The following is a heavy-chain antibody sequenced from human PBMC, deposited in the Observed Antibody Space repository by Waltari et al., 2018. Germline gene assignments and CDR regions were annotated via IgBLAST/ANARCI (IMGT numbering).Heavy chain of an antibody. J-gene: IGHJ3*02. CDR3: VKKNDEVYDRNGLVYDAFDM. V-gene: IGHV3-9*01. Sequence: EVQLVESGGGLVQPGRSLRLSCAVSGFTFDDYAMHWVRQAPGKGWEWVSGINWNSGSIGYGDSVKGRFTISRDNARSLLYLQMNSLTTEDTALYYCVKKNDEVYDRNGLVYDAFDMWGQGTMVTVSS. CDR1: GFTFDDYA. CDR2: INWNSGSI. D-gene: IGHD3-22*01.